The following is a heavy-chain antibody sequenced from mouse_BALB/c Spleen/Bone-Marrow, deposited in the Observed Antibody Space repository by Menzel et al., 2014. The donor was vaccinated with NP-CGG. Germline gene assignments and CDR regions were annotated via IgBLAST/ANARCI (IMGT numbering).Heavy chain of an antibody. V-gene: IGHV1-80*01. CDR2: IYPGDGDT. D-gene: IGHD2-1*01. J-gene: IGHJ4*01. CDR1: GYEFSSYW. CDR3: ARVYYGNLDY. Sequence: QALLQQSGAELVRPGSSVKTSCKATGYEFSSYWINWVKQGAGQCVEWIGQIYPGDGDTNYNGKVKGKATLTADKSSSTAYMQVSSLTSEDSAVYFCARVYYGNLDYWGQGTSVTVSS.